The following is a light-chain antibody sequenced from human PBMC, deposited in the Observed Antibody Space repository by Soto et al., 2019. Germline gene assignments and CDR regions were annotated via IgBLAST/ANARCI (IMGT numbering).Light chain of an antibody. Sequence: DIQMTQSPSSLSASVGDRVTIPFRASQSISSYLNWYQQKPRKAPKLLIYAASSLQSGVPHRFSGSGSGTECTLTISRLHPEEFATYYCQHRYSTPHPFRQGTKVQIK. CDR3: QHRYSTPHP. CDR2: AAS. CDR1: QSISSY. J-gene: IGKJ1*01. V-gene: IGKV1-39*01.